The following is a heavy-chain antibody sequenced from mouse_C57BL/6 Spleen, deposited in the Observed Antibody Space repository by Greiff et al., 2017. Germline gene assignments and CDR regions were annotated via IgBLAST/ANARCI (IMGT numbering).Heavy chain of an antibody. Sequence: EVQLQQSGPELVKPGASVKISCKASGYTFTDYYMNWVKQSHGKSLEWIGDINPNNGGTSYNQKFKGKATLTVDKSSSTAYMELRSLTSEDSAVYYCARSRGYGGAWFAYWGQGTLVTVSA. V-gene: IGHV1-26*01. J-gene: IGHJ3*01. CDR1: GYTFTDYY. CDR2: INPNNGGT. CDR3: ARSRGYGGAWFAY. D-gene: IGHD2-2*01.